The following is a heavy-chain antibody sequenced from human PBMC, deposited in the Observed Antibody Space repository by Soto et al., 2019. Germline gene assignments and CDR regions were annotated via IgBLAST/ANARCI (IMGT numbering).Heavy chain of an antibody. V-gene: IGHV4-30-4*01. Sequence: SETLSLTCTVSGGSIKSRDYHWSWTRQSPAKGLEWIGSRHSSGTSYYNPSLRGRVTVTLDTSRSQFSLTLASVTAADTAVYYCVREERIAATQLDYWGQGIPVTVSS. CDR2: RHSSGTS. D-gene: IGHD6-6*01. CDR3: VREERIAATQLDY. J-gene: IGHJ4*02. CDR1: GGSIKSRDYH.